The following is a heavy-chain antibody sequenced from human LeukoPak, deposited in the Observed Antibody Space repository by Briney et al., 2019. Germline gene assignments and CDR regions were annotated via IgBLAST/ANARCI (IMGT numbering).Heavy chain of an antibody. V-gene: IGHV3-23*01. CDR1: GFTFNTYG. CDR3: VREGFYFFDF. Sequence: GGTLRLSCAASGFTFNTYGMSWVRQAPGKGLEWVSGISGSGGATYYADSVRGRFTIFRDNAKDSVYLQMNSLRAEDSATYYCVREGFYFFDFWGQGTLVTVSS. CDR2: ISGSGGAT. J-gene: IGHJ4*01.